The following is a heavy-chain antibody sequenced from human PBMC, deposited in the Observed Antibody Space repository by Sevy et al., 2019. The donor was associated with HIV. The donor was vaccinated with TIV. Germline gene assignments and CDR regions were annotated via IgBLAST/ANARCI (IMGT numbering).Heavy chain of an antibody. D-gene: IGHD2-8*01. Sequence: GGSLRLSCTASGFTFSSYDMNWVRQAPGKGLEWVSKISSSGSSLYYADSVKGRFTISRDNAKNSLNLQMNSLRAEDTAVYYCTGNGGAFDNGFDPWGQGTLVTVSS. V-gene: IGHV3-48*03. CDR1: GFTFSSYD. CDR3: TGNGGAFDNGFDP. CDR2: ISSSGSSL. J-gene: IGHJ5*02.